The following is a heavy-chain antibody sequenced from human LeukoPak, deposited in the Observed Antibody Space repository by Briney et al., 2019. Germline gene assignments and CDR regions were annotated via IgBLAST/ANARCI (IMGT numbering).Heavy chain of an antibody. Sequence: PGGSLRLSCAASGFTFSSYSMNWVCQAPGKGLEWVSSISSSSYIYYADSVKGRFTISRDNAKNSLYLQMNSLRAEDTAVYYCARDHYYDSSGYDYWGQGTLVTVSS. CDR1: GFTFSSYS. D-gene: IGHD3-22*01. CDR2: ISSSSYI. V-gene: IGHV3-21*01. CDR3: ARDHYYDSSGYDY. J-gene: IGHJ4*02.